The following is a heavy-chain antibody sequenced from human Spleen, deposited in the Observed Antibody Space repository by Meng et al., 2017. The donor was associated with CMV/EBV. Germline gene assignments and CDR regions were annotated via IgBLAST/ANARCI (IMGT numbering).Heavy chain of an antibody. CDR3: AKAVLAHYYYYGMDV. J-gene: IGHJ6*02. CDR1: GFTFSNYA. D-gene: IGHD2-15*01. V-gene: IGHV3-23*01. Sequence: GESLKISCAASGFTFSNYAMSWVRQAPGKGLEWVSAISGSGGSTYYADSVKGRFTISRDNSKNTLYLQMNSLRAEDTAIYYCAKAVLAHYYYYGMDVWGQGTTVTVSS. CDR2: ISGSGGST.